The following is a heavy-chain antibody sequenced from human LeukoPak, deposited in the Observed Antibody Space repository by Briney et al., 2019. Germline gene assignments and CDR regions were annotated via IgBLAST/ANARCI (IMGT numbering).Heavy chain of an antibody. CDR2: INSDGSST. V-gene: IGHV3-74*01. D-gene: IGHD2-2*01. J-gene: IGHJ4*02. CDR1: GFTFSSYW. CDR3: ARVPAANPADY. Sequence: GGSLRLSRAASGFTFSSYWMHWVRPAPGKGLVWVSRINSDGSSTSYADSVKGRFTISRDNAKNTLYLQMNSLRAEDTAVCYCARVPAANPADYWGQGTLVTVSS.